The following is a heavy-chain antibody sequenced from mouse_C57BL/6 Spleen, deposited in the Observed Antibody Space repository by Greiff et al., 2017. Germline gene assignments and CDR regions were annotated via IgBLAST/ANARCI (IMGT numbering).Heavy chain of an antibody. J-gene: IGHJ1*03. CDR1: GFTFSDAW. Sequence: LQQSGGGLVQPGGSMKLSCAASGFTFSDAWMDWVRQSPEKGLEWVAEIRNKANNHATYYAESVKGRFTISRDDSKSSVYLQMNSLRAEDTGIYYCTSTVVAHWYFDVWGTGTTVTVSS. CDR3: TSTVVAHWYFDV. CDR2: IRNKANNHAT. D-gene: IGHD1-1*01. V-gene: IGHV6-6*01.